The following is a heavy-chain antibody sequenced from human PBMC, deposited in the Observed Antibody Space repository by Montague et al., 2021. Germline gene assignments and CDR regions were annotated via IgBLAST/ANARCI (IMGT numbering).Heavy chain of an antibody. CDR3: VKDTRDYYPDF. V-gene: IGHV3-9*01. CDR2: INGNSINI. CDR1: GFIFNNYV. Sequence: SLRLSCAASGFIFNNYVMNWVRQAPGKGLEWVSGINGNSINIDYADSVKGRFTISRDNAKNSLYLQMNSLRAEDTAFYYCVKDTRDYYPDFWGQAILVTVSS. J-gene: IGHJ4*02. D-gene: IGHD3-3*01.